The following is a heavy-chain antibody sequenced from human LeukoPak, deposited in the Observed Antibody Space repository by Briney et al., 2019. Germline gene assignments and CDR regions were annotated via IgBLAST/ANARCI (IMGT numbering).Heavy chain of an antibody. Sequence: GGSLRLSCAASGFTFSSYGMHWVRQAPGKGLEWVAVISYDGSNKYYADSVKGRFTISRDNSKNTLYLQMNSLRAEDTAVYYCARDHGGYSYVYWGQGTLVTVSS. CDR1: GFTFSSYG. V-gene: IGHV3-30*19. J-gene: IGHJ4*02. D-gene: IGHD5-18*01. CDR2: ISYDGSNK. CDR3: ARDHGGYSYVY.